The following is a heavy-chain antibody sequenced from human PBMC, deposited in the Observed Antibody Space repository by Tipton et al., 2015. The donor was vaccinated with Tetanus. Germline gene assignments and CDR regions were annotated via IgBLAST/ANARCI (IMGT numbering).Heavy chain of an antibody. V-gene: IGHV4-61*01. CDR2: IYYSGST. J-gene: IGHJ5*02. CDR1: GGSVSSGSYY. Sequence: TLSLTCTVSGGSVSSGSYYWSWIRQPPGKGLEWIGYIYYSGSTNYNPSLKSRVTISVDTSKNQFSLKLSSVTAADTAVYYCARAFPGGTLRRTWFDPWGQGTLVTVSS. D-gene: IGHD2-15*01. CDR3: ARAFPGGTLRRTWFDP.